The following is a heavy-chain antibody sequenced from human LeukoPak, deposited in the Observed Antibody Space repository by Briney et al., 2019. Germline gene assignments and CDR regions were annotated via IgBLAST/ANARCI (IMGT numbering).Heavy chain of an antibody. D-gene: IGHD3-3*01. CDR1: GGTFSSYA. CDR2: IIPIFGTA. Sequence: ASVKVSCKASGGTFSSYAISWVRQAPGQGLEWMGGIIPIFGTANYAQKFQGRVTITADESTSTAYMELSSLRSEDTAVYYCARGPHYDFWSGPYYFDYWGQGTLVTVSS. CDR3: ARGPHYDFWSGPYYFDY. V-gene: IGHV1-69*13. J-gene: IGHJ4*02.